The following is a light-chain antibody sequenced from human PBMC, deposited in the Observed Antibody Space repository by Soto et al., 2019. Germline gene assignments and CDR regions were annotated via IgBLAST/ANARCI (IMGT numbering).Light chain of an antibody. CDR2: HVS. CDR3: MQGTDWPPHT. V-gene: IGKV2-30*01. J-gene: IGKJ2*01. CDR1: QSLVYSDGNTY. Sequence: DVVMTRSPLSLPVTLGQPASISCRSSQSLVYSDGNTYLAWFHQRPGQSPRRLIHHVSERDSGVPDRFSGSGSGTDFTLIISRVEAEDVGVYYCMQGTDWPPHTFGQGTKLEIK.